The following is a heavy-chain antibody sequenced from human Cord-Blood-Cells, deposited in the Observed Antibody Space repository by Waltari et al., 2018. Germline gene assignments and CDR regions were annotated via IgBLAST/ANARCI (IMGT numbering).Heavy chain of an antibody. Sequence: QVQLVQSGARVKTPWDSVKISCQRSGYTFTGSCMQWLLQGPGQGLEWMGWINPNSGGTNYAQKFQGRVTMTRDTSISTAYMELSRLRSDDTAVYYCAREGPRDWGDAFDIWGQGTMVTVSS. J-gene: IGHJ3*02. V-gene: IGHV1-2*02. D-gene: IGHD7-27*01. CDR3: AREGPRDWGDAFDI. CDR1: GYTFTGSC. CDR2: INPNSGGT.